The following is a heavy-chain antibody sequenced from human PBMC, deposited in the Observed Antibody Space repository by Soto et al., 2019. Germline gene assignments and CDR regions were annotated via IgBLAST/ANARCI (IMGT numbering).Heavy chain of an antibody. CDR3: ARGVVVVTNYYFDQ. CDR2: ILPIYSTRNYA. CDR1: GGTFNKYA. J-gene: IGHJ4*02. V-gene: IGHV1-69*06. Sequence: QVQLVQSGAEVRKPGSSVKVSCKASGGTFNKYAISWVRQAPGQGPEWMGGILPIYSTRNYANYAHKFQGRVTITVDTSTSIAYMELSGLKSDDTAIYYCARGVVVVTNYYFDQWGQGTLVTVSS. D-gene: IGHD2-2*01.